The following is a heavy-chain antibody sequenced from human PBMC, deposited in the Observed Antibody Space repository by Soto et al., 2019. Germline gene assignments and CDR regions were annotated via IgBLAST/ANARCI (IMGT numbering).Heavy chain of an antibody. Sequence: GGSLRLSCAASGFTFSSYSMNWVRQAPGKGLEWVSSISSSSSYIYYADSVEGRFTISRDNAKNSLYLQMNSLRAEDTAVYYCARDDYGDFYGMDVWGQGTTVTVSS. CDR1: GFTFSSYS. CDR3: ARDDYGDFYGMDV. J-gene: IGHJ6*02. D-gene: IGHD4-17*01. CDR2: ISSSSSYI. V-gene: IGHV3-21*01.